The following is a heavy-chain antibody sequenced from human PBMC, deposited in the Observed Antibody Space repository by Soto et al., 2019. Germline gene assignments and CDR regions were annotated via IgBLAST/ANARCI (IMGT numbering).Heavy chain of an antibody. CDR2: IIPIFGTA. CDR1: GGTFSSYA. J-gene: IGHJ6*02. D-gene: IGHD6-6*01. V-gene: IGHV1-69*06. Sequence: GASVKVSCKASGGTFSSYAISWVRQAPGQGLEWMGGIIPIFGTANYAQKFQGRVTITADKSTSTAYMELSSLRSEDTAVYYCARDSRSLRQPYYYYGMDVWGQGTTVTVSS. CDR3: ARDSRSLRQPYYYYGMDV.